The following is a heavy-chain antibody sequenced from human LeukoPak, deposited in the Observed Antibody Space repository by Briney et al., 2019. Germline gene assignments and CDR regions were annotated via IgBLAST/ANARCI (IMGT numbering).Heavy chain of an antibody. CDR1: GGSISSYY. CDR3: ARVNYYYDSSGYYYFDY. J-gene: IGHJ4*02. Sequence: SETLSLTCTVSGGSISSYYWSWIRQPAGKGLEWIGRIYTSGSTNYNPSLKSRVTMSVDTSKNQFSLKLSSVTAADTAVYYCARVNYYYDSSGYYYFDYWGQGTLVTVSS. CDR2: IYTSGST. D-gene: IGHD3-22*01. V-gene: IGHV4-4*07.